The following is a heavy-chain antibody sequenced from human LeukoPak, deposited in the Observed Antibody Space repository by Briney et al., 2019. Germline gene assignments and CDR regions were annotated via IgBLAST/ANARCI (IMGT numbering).Heavy chain of an antibody. J-gene: IGHJ4*02. D-gene: IGHD1-26*01. CDR1: GGSISSSSYY. Sequence: SETLSLTCTVSGGSISSSSYYWGWIRQPPGKGLEWIGSIYYSGSTYYNPSLKSRVTISVDTSKNQFSLKLSSVTAADTAVYYCASEVGATLGFFDYWGQGTLVTVSS. V-gene: IGHV4-39*07. CDR2: IYYSGST. CDR3: ASEVGATLGFFDY.